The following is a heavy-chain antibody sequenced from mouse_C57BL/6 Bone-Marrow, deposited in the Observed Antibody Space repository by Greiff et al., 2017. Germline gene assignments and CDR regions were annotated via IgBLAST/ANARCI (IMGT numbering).Heavy chain of an antibody. J-gene: IGHJ3*01. D-gene: IGHD3-3*01. CDR1: GFTFSSYA. CDR2: ISDGGSYT. V-gene: IGHV5-4*01. Sequence: EVNVVESGGGLVKPGGSLKLSCAASGFTFSSYAMSWVRQTPEKRLEWVATISDGGSYTYYPDNVKGRFTISRDNAKNNLYLQMSHLKSEDTAMYYCARDGDVAYWGQGTLVTVSA. CDR3: ARDGDVAY.